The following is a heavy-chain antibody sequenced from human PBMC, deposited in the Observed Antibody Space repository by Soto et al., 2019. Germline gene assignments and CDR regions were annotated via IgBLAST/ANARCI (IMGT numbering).Heavy chain of an antibody. CDR1: GFTFSSYW. Sequence: EVQLVESGGGLVQPGGSLRLSCAASGFTFSSYWMSWVRQAPGKGLEWVANIKQDGSEKYYVDSVKGRFTISRDNAKNSLYRQMNSLRAEDTSVYYCARDPSVRVEAPTRNSSWPGDYWGQGTLVTVSS. V-gene: IGHV3-7*03. J-gene: IGHJ4*02. D-gene: IGHD6-13*01. CDR2: IKQDGSEK. CDR3: ARDPSVRVEAPTRNSSWPGDY.